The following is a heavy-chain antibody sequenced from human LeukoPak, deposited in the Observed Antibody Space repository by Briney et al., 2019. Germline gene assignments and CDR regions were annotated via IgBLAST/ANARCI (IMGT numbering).Heavy chain of an antibody. CDR3: ARGNSGYDKSFDY. J-gene: IGHJ4*02. Sequence: ASVKVSRKASGYTFTGYYMHWVRQAPGQGLEWMGWINPNSGGTNYAQKLQGRVTMTRDTSISTAYMELSRLRSDDTAVHYCARGNSGYDKSFDYWGQGTLVTVSS. V-gene: IGHV1-2*02. D-gene: IGHD5-12*01. CDR2: INPNSGGT. CDR1: GYTFTGYY.